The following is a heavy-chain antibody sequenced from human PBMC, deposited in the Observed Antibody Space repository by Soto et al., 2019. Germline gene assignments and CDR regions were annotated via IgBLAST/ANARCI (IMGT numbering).Heavy chain of an antibody. CDR2: IIPIFGTA. D-gene: IGHD6-6*01. CDR3: AGEYSSSHLGEYNWFDP. J-gene: IGHJ5*02. Sequence: ASVKVSCKASGGTFSSYAISWVRQAPGQGLEWMGGIIPIFGTANYAQKFQGRVTITADESTSTAYMELSSLRSEDTAVYYCAGEYSSSHLGEYNWFDPWGQGTLVTVSS. CDR1: GGTFSSYA. V-gene: IGHV1-69*13.